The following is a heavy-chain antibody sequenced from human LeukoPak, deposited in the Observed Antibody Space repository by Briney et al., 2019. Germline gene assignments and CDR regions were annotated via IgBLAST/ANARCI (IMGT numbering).Heavy chain of an antibody. Sequence: SETLSLTCTVSGGSISSGGYYWSCIRQPPGKGLVWIGYIYHSGSTYYNPSLKSRVTISVDRSKNQFSLKLSSVTAADTAVYYCARGPTQTYFDYWGQGTLVTVSS. J-gene: IGHJ4*02. CDR3: ARGPTQTYFDY. V-gene: IGHV4-30-2*01. CDR1: GGSISSGGYY. CDR2: IYHSGST.